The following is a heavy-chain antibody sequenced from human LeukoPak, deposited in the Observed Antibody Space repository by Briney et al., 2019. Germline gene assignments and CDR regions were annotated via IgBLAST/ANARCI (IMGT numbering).Heavy chain of an antibody. V-gene: IGHV3-30-3*01. CDR3: ARDGTYDSSGYYYGDY. CDR2: ISYDGSNK. J-gene: IGHJ4*02. Sequence: QPGRSLRLSCAASGFTFSSYAMHWVRQAPGKGLEWVAVISYDGSNKYYADSVKGRFTISRDNSKNTLYLQMNSLRAEDTAVYYCARDGTYDSSGYYYGDYWGQGTLVTVSS. D-gene: IGHD3-22*01. CDR1: GFTFSSYA.